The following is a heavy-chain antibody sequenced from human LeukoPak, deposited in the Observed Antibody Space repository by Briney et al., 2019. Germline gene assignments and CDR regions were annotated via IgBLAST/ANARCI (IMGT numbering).Heavy chain of an antibody. D-gene: IGHD4-17*01. V-gene: IGHV1-2*02. J-gene: IGHJ4*02. Sequence: ASVKVSCKTSGYTFTVYHMHWVRQAPGQGLEWMAWINPNTGGTNYAQKFQGRVTMTRDTSISTAYMELSRLRSDDTAVYYCARIRRSGDPQKHYYFDYWGQGTLATVSS. CDR1: GYTFTVYH. CDR2: INPNTGGT. CDR3: ARIRRSGDPQKHYYFDY.